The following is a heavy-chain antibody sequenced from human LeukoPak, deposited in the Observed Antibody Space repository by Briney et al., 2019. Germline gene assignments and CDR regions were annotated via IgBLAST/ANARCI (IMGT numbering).Heavy chain of an antibody. V-gene: IGHV4-39*07. CDR2: IYYSGST. J-gene: IGHJ5*02. D-gene: IGHD3-22*01. CDR1: GGSISSSSYY. Sequence: PSETLSLTCTVSGGSISSSSYYWGWIRQPPGKGLEWIGSIYYSGSTNYNPSLKSRVTMSVDTSKNQFSLKLSSVTAADTAVYYCARDLDSSGYINWFDPWGQGTLVTVSS. CDR3: ARDLDSSGYINWFDP.